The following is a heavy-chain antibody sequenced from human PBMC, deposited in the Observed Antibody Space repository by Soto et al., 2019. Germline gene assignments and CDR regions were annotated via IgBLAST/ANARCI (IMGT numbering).Heavy chain of an antibody. J-gene: IGHJ4*02. CDR2: ISGSGSTI. CDR3: AREYPYFDY. D-gene: IGHD2-2*02. CDR1: GFTFSDYY. V-gene: IGHV3-11*01. Sequence: PGWSLRLSCAASGFTFSDYYMSWIRQAPGKGLEWVSYISGSGSTIYYADSVKGRFTISRDNAKKSLYLQMKSLRAEDTAVYFCAREYPYFDYWGQGALVTGSS.